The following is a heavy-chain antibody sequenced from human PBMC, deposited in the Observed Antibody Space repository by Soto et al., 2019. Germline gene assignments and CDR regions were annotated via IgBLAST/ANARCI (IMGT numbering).Heavy chain of an antibody. CDR2: ISGSGGST. CDR1: GFTFSSYA. D-gene: IGHD3-10*01. CDR3: ATVFGELLAPIDY. J-gene: IGHJ4*02. V-gene: IGHV3-23*01. Sequence: PGGSLRLSCAASGFTFSSYAMSWVRQAPGKGLEWVSAISGSGGSTYYADSVKGRFTISRDNSKNTLYLQMNSLRAEDTAAYYCATVFGELLAPIDYWGQGTLVTVSS.